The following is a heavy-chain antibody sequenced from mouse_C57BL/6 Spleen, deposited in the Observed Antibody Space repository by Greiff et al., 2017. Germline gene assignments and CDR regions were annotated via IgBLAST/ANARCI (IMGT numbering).Heavy chain of an antibody. J-gene: IGHJ3*01. V-gene: IGHV1-53*01. Sequence: QVQLKQPGTELVKPGASVKLSCKASGYTFTSYWMHWVKQRPGQGLEWIGNINPSNGGTNYNEKFKSKATLTVDKSSSTAYMQLSSLTSEDSAVYYCAREDGYKFCFAYWGQGTLVTVSA. CDR3: AREDGYKFCFAY. D-gene: IGHD2-3*01. CDR1: GYTFTSYW. CDR2: INPSNGGT.